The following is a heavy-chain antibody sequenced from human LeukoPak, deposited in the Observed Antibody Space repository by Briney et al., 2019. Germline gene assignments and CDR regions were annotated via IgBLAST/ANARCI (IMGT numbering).Heavy chain of an antibody. CDR1: GFTFSSYA. D-gene: IGHD6-19*01. CDR2: ISGSGGDT. V-gene: IGHV3-23*01. CDR3: AKDRGGGQWLALDY. J-gene: IGHJ4*02. Sequence: GGSLTLSCAASGFTFSSYAMNWVRQAPGRGLEWVSAISGSGGDTYYADSVKGRFTISRDNSKNTLYLQMNSLRAEDTAVYYCAKDRGGGQWLALDYWGQGTLVTVSS.